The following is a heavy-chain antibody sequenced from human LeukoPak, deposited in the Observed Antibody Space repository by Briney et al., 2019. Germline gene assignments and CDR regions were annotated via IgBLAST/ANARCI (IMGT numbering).Heavy chain of an antibody. V-gene: IGHV4-61*10. J-gene: IGHJ6*03. D-gene: IGHD5-18*01. CDR3: ARVRGYSYGSYYYYYYMDV. CDR2: IYYSGST. Sequence: SETLSLTCTVSGGSISSGSYYWSWIRQPAGKGLEWIGYIYYSGSTNYNPSLKSRVTISVDTSKNQFSLKLSSVTAADTAVYYCARVRGYSYGSYYYYYYMDVWGKGTRSPSP. CDR1: GGSISSGSYY.